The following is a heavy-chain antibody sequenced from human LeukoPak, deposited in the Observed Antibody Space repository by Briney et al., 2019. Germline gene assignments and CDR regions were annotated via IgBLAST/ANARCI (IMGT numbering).Heavy chain of an antibody. J-gene: IGHJ4*02. Sequence: GGSLRLSCAASGFTLSSNYMSWVRQAPGKGLEWVSVIYSGGSTYYADSVKGRLTISTDNSTNTLYLQMNSMRGEDTAVYYCARNGKTGYYLGYWGQGTLVTVSS. D-gene: IGHD3-9*01. CDR3: ARNGKTGYYLGY. CDR1: GFTLSSNY. CDR2: IYSGGST. V-gene: IGHV3-53*01.